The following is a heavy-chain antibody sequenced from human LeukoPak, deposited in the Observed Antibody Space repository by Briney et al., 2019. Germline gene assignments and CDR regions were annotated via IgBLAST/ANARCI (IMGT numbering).Heavy chain of an antibody. D-gene: IGHD1-26*01. CDR1: GFTFDDYA. Sequence: GGSLRLSCAASGFTFDDYAMHWVRQAPGKGLKWVSLISGDGGVTHYADSVQGRFTFSRDNSKNSLYLQMDSLRTEDTALYYCAKDSSRNYYEGGFYCWGQGTMVTVSS. CDR2: ISGDGGVT. CDR3: AKDSSRNYYEGGFYC. V-gene: IGHV3-43*02. J-gene: IGHJ4*02.